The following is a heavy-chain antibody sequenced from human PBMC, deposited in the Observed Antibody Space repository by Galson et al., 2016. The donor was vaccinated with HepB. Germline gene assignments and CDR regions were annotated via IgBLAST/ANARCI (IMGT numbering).Heavy chain of an antibody. CDR2: IYHTGTS. V-gene: IGHV4-4*02. CDR1: GASINSSNW. CDR3: ARASVVPGARMVFDS. J-gene: IGHJ5*01. D-gene: IGHD2-2*01. Sequence: TLSLTCAVSGASINSSNWWAWVRQAPGKGLEWIGEIYHTGTSNNNPSLLSRFTMSIDNSRNRFSLNLNSVTAADTAVYYCARASVVPGARMVFDSWGQGILVTVSS.